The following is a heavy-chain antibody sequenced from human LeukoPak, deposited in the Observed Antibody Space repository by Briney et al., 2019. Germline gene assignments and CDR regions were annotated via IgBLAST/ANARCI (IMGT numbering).Heavy chain of an antibody. V-gene: IGHV4-61*02. CDR3: ARARVIPASFDD. J-gene: IGHJ4*02. CDR1: GGSITFGSYY. Sequence: SQTLSLTCTVSGGSITFGSYYWTRIRQPAGKGLEWIGRIYTSGRTFYNPSLKSRVTISMDTSMNQFYLRLNSVTAADTAVYYCARARVIPASFDDWGQGALVTVSS. D-gene: IGHD3-16*02. CDR2: IYTSGRT.